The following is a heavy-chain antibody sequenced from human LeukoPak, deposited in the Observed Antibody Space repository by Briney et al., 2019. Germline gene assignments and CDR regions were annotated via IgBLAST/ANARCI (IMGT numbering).Heavy chain of an antibody. CDR2: ISGSGGST. J-gene: IGHJ3*02. CDR3: ARERITIFGVVIIGGDAFDI. Sequence: GGSLRLSCAASGFTFSSYAMSWVRQAPGKGLEWVSAISGSGGSTYYADSVKGRFTISRDNSENTLYLQMNSLRAEDTAVYYCARERITIFGVVIIGGDAFDIWGQGTMVTVSS. D-gene: IGHD3-3*01. V-gene: IGHV3-23*01. CDR1: GFTFSSYA.